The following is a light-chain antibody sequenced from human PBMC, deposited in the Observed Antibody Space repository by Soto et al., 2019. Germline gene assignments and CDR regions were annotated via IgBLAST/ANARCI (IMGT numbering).Light chain of an antibody. V-gene: IGKV1D-13*01. J-gene: IGKJ4*01. CDR3: QHFNNCPHSIT. CDR1: QGIKNI. CDR2: DAS. Sequence: AIQLTQSPSSLSASVGDRVNITCRASQGIKNILAWYQQTPGKPPKLLVYDASTLEKGVPSRFGSAGSWTDFSLTISVLQSEDFGIYYCQHFNNCPHSITFGGGTKVEIK.